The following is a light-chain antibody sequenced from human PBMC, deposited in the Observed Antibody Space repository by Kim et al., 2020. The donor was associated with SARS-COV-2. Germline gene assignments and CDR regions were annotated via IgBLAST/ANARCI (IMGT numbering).Light chain of an antibody. V-gene: IGLV3-1*01. CDR3: QAWDSSTAHVV. CDR1: KLGDKY. CDR2: QDS. Sequence: SPGQTASITCSGDKLGDKYACWYQQKPGKSPVLVIYQDSKRPSGIPERFSGSNSGNTATLTISGTQAMDEADYYCQAWDSSTAHVVFGGGTQLTVL. J-gene: IGLJ2*01.